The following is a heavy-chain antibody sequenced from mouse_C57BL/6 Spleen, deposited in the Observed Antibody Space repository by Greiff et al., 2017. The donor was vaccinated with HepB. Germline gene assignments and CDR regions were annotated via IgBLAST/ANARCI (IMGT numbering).Heavy chain of an antibody. Sequence: EVQLVESGGGLVKPGGSLKLSCAASGFTFSSYAMSWVRQNPEKRLEWVATISDGGSYTYYPDNVKGRFTISRDNAKNNLYLQMSHLKSEDTAMYYCARDRGLYSPFDYWGQGTTLTVSS. CDR1: GFTFSSYA. CDR3: ARDRGLYSPFDY. D-gene: IGHD2-1*01. J-gene: IGHJ2*01. V-gene: IGHV5-4*01. CDR2: ISDGGSYT.